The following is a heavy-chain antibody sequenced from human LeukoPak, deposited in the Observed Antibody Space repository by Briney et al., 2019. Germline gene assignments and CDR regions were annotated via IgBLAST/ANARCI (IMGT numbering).Heavy chain of an antibody. CDR3: ARTSTVAGPDDY. V-gene: IGHV4-31*03. Sequence: SQTLSLTCTVSGGSISSGGYYWSWIRQHPGKGLEWIGYIYYSGSTYYNPSLKSRVTISVDTSKNQFSLKLSSVTAADTAVYYCARTSTVAGPDDYWGQGTLVTVSS. CDR2: IYYSGST. J-gene: IGHJ4*02. CDR1: GGSISSGGYY. D-gene: IGHD6-19*01.